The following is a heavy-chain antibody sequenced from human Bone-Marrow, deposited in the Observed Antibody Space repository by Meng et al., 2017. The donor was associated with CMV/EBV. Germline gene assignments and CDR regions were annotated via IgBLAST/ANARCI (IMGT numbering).Heavy chain of an antibody. CDR1: GFTFSSYA. J-gene: IGHJ5*02. V-gene: IGHV3-23*01. Sequence: GESLKISCAASGFTFSSYAMSWVRQAPGKGLEWVSTISGSGGNTYYPDSVKGRFTIYRYNSRNTLYLQMNSLKTADTAGYYFTTANPSGSYLPTHHWGQGTLVTVSS. CDR2: ISGSGGNT. CDR3: TTANPSGSYLPTHH. D-gene: IGHD1-26*01.